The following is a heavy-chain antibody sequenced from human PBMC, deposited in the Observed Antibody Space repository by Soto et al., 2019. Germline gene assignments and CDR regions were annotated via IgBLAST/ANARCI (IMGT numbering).Heavy chain of an antibody. CDR1: GYTFTSYG. CDR2: ISAYNGNT. V-gene: IGHV1-18*01. J-gene: IGHJ5*02. Sequence: ASVKVSCKASGYTFTSYGISWVRQAPGQGLEWMGWISAYNGNTNYAQKLQGRVTMTTDTSTSTAYMELRSLRSDDTAVYYCARDRKYYGSGSYYFGNWFDPWGQGTLVTVSS. CDR3: ARDRKYYGSGSYYFGNWFDP. D-gene: IGHD3-10*01.